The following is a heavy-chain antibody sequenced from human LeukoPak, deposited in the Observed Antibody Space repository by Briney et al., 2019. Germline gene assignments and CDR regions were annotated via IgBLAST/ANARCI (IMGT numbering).Heavy chain of an antibody. CDR2: ISGGGGDI. CDR1: GFTFSTYA. D-gene: IGHD1-26*01. CDR3: ARSYVGPDRYFDY. Sequence: GGSLRLSCAASGFTFSTYAMSWVRQAPGKGLEWVSAISGGGGDIYYADSVKGRFTISRDNSKNTLYLQMNSLRAEDTAVYYCARSYVGPDRYFDYWGQGTLVTVSS. J-gene: IGHJ4*02. V-gene: IGHV3-23*01.